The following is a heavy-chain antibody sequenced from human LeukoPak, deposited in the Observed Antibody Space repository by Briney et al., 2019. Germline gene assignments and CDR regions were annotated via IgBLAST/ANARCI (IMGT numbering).Heavy chain of an antibody. CDR2: ISSNGGST. J-gene: IGHJ3*02. CDR1: GFTFSSYV. Sequence: HPGGSLRLSCSASGFTFSSYVMYWVRQAPGKGLEYVSTISSNGGSTYYADSVKGRFTISRDNSKNTLYLQMSSLRAEDTAVYYWVKDYYDSRGYYGDAFDIWGQGTMVTVSS. V-gene: IGHV3-64D*09. CDR3: VKDYYDSRGYYGDAFDI. D-gene: IGHD3-22*01.